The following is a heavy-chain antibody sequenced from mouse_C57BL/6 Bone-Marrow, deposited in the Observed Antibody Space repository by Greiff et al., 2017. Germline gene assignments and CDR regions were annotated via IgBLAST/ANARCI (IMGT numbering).Heavy chain of an antibody. Sequence: EVKLVESGGGLVQSGRSLRLSCATSGFTFSDFYMEWVRQAPGKGLEWIAASRNKANDYTTEYSASVKGRFIVSRDTSQSILYLQMNALRAEDTAIYYCARDDYDGGDYAMDYWGQGTSVTVSS. V-gene: IGHV7-1*01. CDR1: GFTFSDFY. CDR3: ARDDYDGGDYAMDY. J-gene: IGHJ4*01. CDR2: SRNKANDYTT. D-gene: IGHD2-4*01.